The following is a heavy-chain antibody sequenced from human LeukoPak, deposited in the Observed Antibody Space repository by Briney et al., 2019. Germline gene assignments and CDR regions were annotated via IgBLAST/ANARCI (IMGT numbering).Heavy chain of an antibody. D-gene: IGHD2-15*01. J-gene: IGHJ4*02. CDR2: ISAYGNT. CDR1: GYTFTIYV. V-gene: IGHV1-18*01. CDR3: ARGIIGYYFDY. Sequence: ASLKVSCKTSGYTFTIYVISWVRQTRGQGLEWMGLISAYGNTNYAQNPPGRVTLTTATYTSTAYVELRRLRTDDTDVYSCARGIIGYYFDYWGQGTLVTVSS.